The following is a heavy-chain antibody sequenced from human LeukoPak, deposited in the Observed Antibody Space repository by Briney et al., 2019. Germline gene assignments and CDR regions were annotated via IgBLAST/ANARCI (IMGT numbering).Heavy chain of an antibody. CDR1: GFTLSSYW. CDR3: SRGSTTVTV. J-gene: IGHJ4*02. Sequence: GGSLRLSCTASGFTLSSYWMSWVRQAPGKGLEWVANIKQDGSENYYVDSVKGRFTISRDNGKNSLYLQMNSLRAEDTAVYYCSRGSTTVTVWGQGTLVTVSS. CDR2: IKQDGSEN. D-gene: IGHD4-17*01. V-gene: IGHV3-7*01.